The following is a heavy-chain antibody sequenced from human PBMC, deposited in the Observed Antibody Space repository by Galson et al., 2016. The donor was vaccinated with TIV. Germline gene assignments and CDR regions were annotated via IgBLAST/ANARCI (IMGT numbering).Heavy chain of an antibody. CDR3: VHIQFETTGFGRGNGH. V-gene: IGHV2-5*02. CDR1: GFSLHTRLMT. Sequence: PALVKPTQTLTLTCTFSGFSLHTRLMTVGWIRQPPGKAPEWLALIYWDDDKRYSQSLRGWLTIAKDTSKNHVVLKFNSMDPADTATYDCVHIQFETTGFGRGNGHWGQGTLVSVSS. J-gene: IGHJ4*02. CDR2: IYWDDDK. D-gene: IGHD3-9*01.